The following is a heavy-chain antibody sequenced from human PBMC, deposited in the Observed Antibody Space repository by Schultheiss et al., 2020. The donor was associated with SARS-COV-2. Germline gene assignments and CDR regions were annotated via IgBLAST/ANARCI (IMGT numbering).Heavy chain of an antibody. Sequence: ESLKISCTVSGGSISSYYWSWIRQPPGKGLEWIGYIYYSGSTNYNPSLKSRVTISVDTSKNQFSLKLSSVTAADTAVYYCARPSRRGAAVAATRGHDFQHWGQGTLVTVSS. D-gene: IGHD6-19*01. V-gene: IGHV4-59*12. CDR3: ARPSRRGAAVAATRGHDFQH. CDR1: GGSISSYY. CDR2: IYYSGST. J-gene: IGHJ1*01.